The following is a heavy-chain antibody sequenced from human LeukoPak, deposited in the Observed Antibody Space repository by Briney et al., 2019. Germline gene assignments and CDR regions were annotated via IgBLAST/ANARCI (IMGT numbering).Heavy chain of an antibody. CDR3: ARILATDRSHNDY. D-gene: IGHD3-3*01. J-gene: IGHJ4*02. CDR2: IYYSGST. Sequence: PSETLSLTCTVSGVSISSYYWSWIRQPPGKGLEWIGYIYYSGSTNYNPSLKSRVTISVYTSKNQFSLKLSSVTAADTAVYYCARILATDRSHNDYWGQGTLVTVSS. CDR1: GVSISSYY. V-gene: IGHV4-59*01.